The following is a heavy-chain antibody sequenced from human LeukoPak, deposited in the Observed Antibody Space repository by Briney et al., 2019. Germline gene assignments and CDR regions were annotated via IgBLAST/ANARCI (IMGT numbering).Heavy chain of an antibody. CDR2: INHSGST. CDR3: ARGRQTYYYDSSGSFQH. D-gene: IGHD3-22*01. CDR1: GGSFSGYY. V-gene: IGHV4-34*01. Sequence: PSETLSLTCAVYGGSFSGYYWSWIRQPPGKGLEWIGEINHSGSTNYNPSLKRRVTISVDTSKNPFSLKLSSVTAEDTAVYYCARGRQTYYYDSSGSFQHWGQGTLVTVSS. J-gene: IGHJ1*01.